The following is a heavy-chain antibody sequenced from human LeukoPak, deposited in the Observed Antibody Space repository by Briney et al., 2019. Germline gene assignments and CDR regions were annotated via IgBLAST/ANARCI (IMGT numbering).Heavy chain of an antibody. Sequence: GSLRLSCAASGFTFSSYAMSWVRQAPGKGLELIGSIFHSGSTYYNPSLKSQVTISVNTSKNQFSLKLRSVTAADTAIYYCARDQACSNGVCSFFDYWGQGTLVTVS. CDR3: ARDQACSNGVCSFFDY. V-gene: IGHV4-38-2*02. J-gene: IGHJ4*02. D-gene: IGHD2-8*01. CDR2: IFHSGST. CDR1: GFTFSSYA.